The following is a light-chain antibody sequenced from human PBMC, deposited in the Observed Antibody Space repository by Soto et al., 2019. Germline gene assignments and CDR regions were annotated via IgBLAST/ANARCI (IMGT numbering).Light chain of an antibody. J-gene: IGLJ2*01. CDR2: EVS. CDR1: SSDVGGYNY. V-gene: IGLV2-8*01. CDR3: SSYAGSNNGV. Sequence: QSALTQPHSASGSPGQSVTISCTGTSSDVGGYNYVSWYQQHPGKASKLMIYEVSKRPSGVPDRFSGSKSGNTASLTVSGLQAEDEADYYCSSYAGSNNGVFGGGTKLTVL.